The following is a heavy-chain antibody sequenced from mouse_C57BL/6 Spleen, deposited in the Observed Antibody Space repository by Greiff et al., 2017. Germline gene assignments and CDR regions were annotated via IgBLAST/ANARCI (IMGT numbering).Heavy chain of an antibody. CDR2: IDPNSGGT. J-gene: IGHJ3*01. Sequence: VQLQQPGAELVKPGASVKLSCKASGYTFTSYWMHWVKQRPGRGLEWIGRIDPNSGGTKYNEKFKSKATLTVAKPSSTADMQLSSLTSEDSAVYYCCIYYDYDGTGFAYWGQGTLVTVSA. D-gene: IGHD2-4*01. V-gene: IGHV1-72*01. CDR3: CIYYDYDGTGFAY. CDR1: GYTFTSYW.